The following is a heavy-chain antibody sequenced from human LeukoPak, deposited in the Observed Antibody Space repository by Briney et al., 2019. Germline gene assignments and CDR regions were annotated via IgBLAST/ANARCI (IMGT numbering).Heavy chain of an antibody. Sequence: ASVKVSCKASGYTFTSYYMHWVRQAPGQGLEWMGIINPSGGSTSYAQKFQGRVTMTRDTSTSTVYVELSSLRSEDTAVYYCARDRLEPFDSNRGYYYYGMDVWGQGTTVTVSS. J-gene: IGHJ6*02. D-gene: IGHD1-1*01. CDR3: ARDRLEPFDSNRGYYYYGMDV. CDR2: INPSGGST. CDR1: GYTFTSYY. V-gene: IGHV1-46*01.